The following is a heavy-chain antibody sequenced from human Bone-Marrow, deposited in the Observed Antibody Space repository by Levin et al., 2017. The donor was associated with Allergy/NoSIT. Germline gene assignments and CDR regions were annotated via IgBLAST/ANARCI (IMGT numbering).Heavy chain of an antibody. CDR3: ARGSTFDY. J-gene: IGHJ4*02. CDR2: ISSDGNDK. CDR1: GFTLSSFG. D-gene: IGHD3-10*01. V-gene: IGHV3-30*03. Sequence: GGSLRLSCAASGFTLSSFGMHWVRQAPGKGLEWVAIISSDGNDKYYADSVKGRFTISRDNSQETLYLQMNNLRPEDTAVYYCARGSTFDYWGQGTLVTVSS.